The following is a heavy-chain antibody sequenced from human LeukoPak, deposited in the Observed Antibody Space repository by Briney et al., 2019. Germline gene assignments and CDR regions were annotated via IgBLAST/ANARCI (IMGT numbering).Heavy chain of an antibody. D-gene: IGHD2-15*01. Sequence: PGGSLRLSCSMSGFTLSHYAMSWVRQAPGKGLEWVSTIGGGGGSTDYTDSVKGRFTISRDNSKNTLYLQMNSLGAEDTAVYYCAKGHPYCTSGNCYSAVDYWGQGTLVTVSS. CDR2: IGGGGGST. V-gene: IGHV3-23*01. CDR3: AKGHPYCTSGNCYSAVDY. CDR1: GFTLSHYA. J-gene: IGHJ4*02.